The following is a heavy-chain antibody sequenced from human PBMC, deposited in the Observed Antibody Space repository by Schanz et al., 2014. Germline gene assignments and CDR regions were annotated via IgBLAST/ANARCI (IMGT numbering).Heavy chain of an antibody. CDR1: GFTVNNYA. D-gene: IGHD2-2*01. J-gene: IGHJ4*02. V-gene: IGHV3-20*04. CDR2: INWNGGST. Sequence: EVQLVESGGGLVQPGGSLRLSCTVSGFTVNNYAMNWVRQAPGKGLEWVSGINWNGGSTGYADSVKGRFTISRDNAENTLYLQMNSLRVEDTAVYYCAMGGYQLHHWGQGTLVTVSS. CDR3: AMGGYQLHH.